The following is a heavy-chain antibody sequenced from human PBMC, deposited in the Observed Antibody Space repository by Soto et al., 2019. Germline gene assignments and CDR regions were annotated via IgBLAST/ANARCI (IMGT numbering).Heavy chain of an antibody. CDR2: ISSSGSTI. Sequence: GGSLRLSCAASGFTFSDYYMSWIRQAPGKGLEWVSYISSSGSTIYYADSVKGRFTISRDNAKNSLYLQMNSLRAEDTAVYYCARDVDPGYSSSTGVIGYWGQGTLVTVSS. J-gene: IGHJ4*02. V-gene: IGHV3-11*01. CDR1: GFTFSDYY. D-gene: IGHD6-13*01. CDR3: ARDVDPGYSSSTGVIGY.